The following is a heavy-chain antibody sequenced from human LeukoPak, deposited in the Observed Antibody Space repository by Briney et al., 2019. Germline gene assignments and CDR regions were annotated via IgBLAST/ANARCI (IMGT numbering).Heavy chain of an antibody. CDR3: ARLGSYSDC. D-gene: IGHD1-26*01. Sequence: SETLSLTCTVSGVSIKNYYWSWIRQSSERELEWIGYVHNSGATNYNPSLESRVTMSIDTSRSQFSLILNSVTAADTAVYYCARLGSYSDCWGQGTLVTVST. J-gene: IGHJ4*02. V-gene: IGHV4-59*13. CDR2: VHNSGAT. CDR1: GVSIKNYY.